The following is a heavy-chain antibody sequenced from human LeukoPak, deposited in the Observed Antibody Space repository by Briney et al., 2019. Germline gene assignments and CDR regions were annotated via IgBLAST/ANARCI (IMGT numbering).Heavy chain of an antibody. CDR1: GYTFTSYG. D-gene: IGHD2-8*01. CDR2: ISAYNGNT. V-gene: IGHV1-18*01. CDR3: ARDHIVPNWFDP. Sequence: ASVKVSCKASGYTFTSYGISWVRQAPGQGLEWMGWISAYNGNTNYAQKLQGRVTMTTDTSTGTAYMELRSLRSDDTAVYYCARDHIVPNWFDPWGQGTLVTVSS. J-gene: IGHJ5*02.